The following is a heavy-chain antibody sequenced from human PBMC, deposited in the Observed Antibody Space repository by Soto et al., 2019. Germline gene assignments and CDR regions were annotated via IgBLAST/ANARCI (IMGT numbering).Heavy chain of an antibody. CDR3: ATKLLPGFIYTSPPMDY. J-gene: IGHJ4*02. Sequence: ASVKVSCTVSGYTLTELSMHWVRQAPGKGLEWMGGFDPEDGETIYAQKFQGRVTMTEDTSTDTAYMELSSLRSEDTAVYYCATKLLPGFIYTSPPMDYWGQGTLVTVSS. CDR2: FDPEDGET. CDR1: GYTLTELS. D-gene: IGHD2-2*01. V-gene: IGHV1-24*01.